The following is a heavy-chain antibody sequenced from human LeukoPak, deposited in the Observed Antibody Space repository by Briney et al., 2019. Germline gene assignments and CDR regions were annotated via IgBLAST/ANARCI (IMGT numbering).Heavy chain of an antibody. J-gene: IGHJ4*02. V-gene: IGHV3-21*01. CDR2: IDSSGVST. CDR3: VRGDRRDF. Sequence: GGSLRLSCAASGFTFSASTMNWVRQAPGGGLEWVSSIDSSGVSTFCVASLRGRFTISRDNAKNSLYLQMNSLRAEDTAVYHCVRGDRRDFWGQGTLVTVSS. CDR1: GFTFSAST. D-gene: IGHD3-16*01.